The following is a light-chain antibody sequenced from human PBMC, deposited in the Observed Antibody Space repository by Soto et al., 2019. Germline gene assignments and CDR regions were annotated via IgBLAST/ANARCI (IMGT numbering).Light chain of an antibody. V-gene: IGKV1-9*01. Sequence: IQLTQSPSSLSASVGDRVTITCRASQGISSYLAWYQQKPGKAPKLLIYAASTLQSGVPSRFSGSGSGTDFTLTISSLQPEDFSIFQRPPRTTHSLTSAGGTTV. CDR3: PPRTTHSLT. CDR1: QGISSY. J-gene: IGKJ4*01. CDR2: AAS.